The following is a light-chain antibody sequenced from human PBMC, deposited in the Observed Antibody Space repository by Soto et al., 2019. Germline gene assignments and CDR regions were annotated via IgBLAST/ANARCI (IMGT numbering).Light chain of an antibody. Sequence: QSALTQPPSASGSPGQSVTLSCTGTSSDVGGYDYVSWYQQFPGKAPKLLIFEVSKRPSGVPDRFSGSKTGNTASLTISGLQTEDEADYYCCSYARTYRLMIFGEGTKLTVL. J-gene: IGLJ2*01. V-gene: IGLV2-8*01. CDR2: EVS. CDR1: SSDVGGYDY. CDR3: CSYARTYRLMI.